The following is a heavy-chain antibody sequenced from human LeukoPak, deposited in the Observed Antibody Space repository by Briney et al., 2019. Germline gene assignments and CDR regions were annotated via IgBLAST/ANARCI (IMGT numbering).Heavy chain of an antibody. CDR3: ARRPDIAVAGIYFDYYGMDV. D-gene: IGHD6-19*01. CDR2: IYYSGST. Sequence: SETLSLTCTVSGGSISSSSYYWGWIRQPPGKGLEWMGSIYYSGSTYYNPSLKSRVTISVDTSKNQFSLKLTSVTAADTAVYYCARRPDIAVAGIYFDYYGMDVWGQGTTVTVSS. CDR1: GGSISSSSYY. J-gene: IGHJ6*02. V-gene: IGHV4-39*01.